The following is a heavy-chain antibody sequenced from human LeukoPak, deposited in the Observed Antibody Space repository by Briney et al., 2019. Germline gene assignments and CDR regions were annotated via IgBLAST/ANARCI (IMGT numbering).Heavy chain of an antibody. CDR1: GYTFTSYA. Sequence: ASVKVSCKASGYTFTSYAIHWVRQAPGQRLEWMGWINAGNGNRKYSQKFQGRVTMTRNTSISTAYMELSSLRSEDTAVYYCARVTVDWDAFDIWGQGTMVTVSS. V-gene: IGHV1-3*01. CDR2: INAGNGNR. D-gene: IGHD3/OR15-3a*01. J-gene: IGHJ3*02. CDR3: ARVTVDWDAFDI.